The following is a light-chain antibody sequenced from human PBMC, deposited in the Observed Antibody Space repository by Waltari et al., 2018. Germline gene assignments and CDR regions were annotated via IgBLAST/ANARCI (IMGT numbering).Light chain of an antibody. CDR3: YSAADNDLGV. J-gene: IGLJ3*02. CDR1: VLANKY. CDR2: KET. V-gene: IGLV3-27*01. Sequence: SFELTQTSSLSVSPGQTVRITCSGDVLANKYARWFQQKPGQAPILIISKETERPSGIPDRFSASRSGTKVTLTICGAQVEDEADYYCYSAADNDLGVFGGGTKLTVL.